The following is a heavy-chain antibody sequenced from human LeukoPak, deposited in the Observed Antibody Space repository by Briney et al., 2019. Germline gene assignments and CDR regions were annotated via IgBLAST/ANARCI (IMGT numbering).Heavy chain of an antibody. CDR2: ISSDGGNK. CDR1: GFTFSDFT. CDR3: ARSRYRGWRQNPFDY. D-gene: IGHD6-19*01. Sequence: PGRSLRLSCAASGFTFSDFTLHWVRQAPGKGLEWVSFISSDGGNKDYADSVKGRFSISRDNSKDTLNLQMNSLTTEDTGVYYCARSRYRGWRQNPFDYWGQGTLVTVSS. J-gene: IGHJ4*02. V-gene: IGHV3-30*01.